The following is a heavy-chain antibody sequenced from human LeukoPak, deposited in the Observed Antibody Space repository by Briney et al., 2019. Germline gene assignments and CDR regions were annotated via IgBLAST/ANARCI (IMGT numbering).Heavy chain of an antibody. Sequence: GGPLRLSCTASGFTFGDYAMSWFRQAPGKGLEWVGFIKSKADGETIDYAAPVKGRFTFSRDDSKNMLYLQMNSLKSEDTAVYYCSTLTSRGLSDSWGQGTLVTVSS. CDR3: STLTSRGLSDS. CDR2: IKSKADGETI. D-gene: IGHD4-11*01. J-gene: IGHJ4*02. CDR1: GFTFGDYA. V-gene: IGHV3-49*03.